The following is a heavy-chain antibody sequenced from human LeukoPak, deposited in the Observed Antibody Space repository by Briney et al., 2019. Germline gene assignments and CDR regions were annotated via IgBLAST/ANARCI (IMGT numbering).Heavy chain of an antibody. CDR1: GFTFSSYG. V-gene: IGHV3-23*01. J-gene: IGHJ4*02. CDR2: ISGSGGST. Sequence: GGSLRLSCAASGFTFSSYGMTWVRQAPGKGLEWVSAISGSGGSTYYADSVKGRFTISRDNSKNTLYLQMNSLRAEDTAVYYCAKIDSSGPIDYWGQGTLVTVSS. D-gene: IGHD3-22*01. CDR3: AKIDSSGPIDY.